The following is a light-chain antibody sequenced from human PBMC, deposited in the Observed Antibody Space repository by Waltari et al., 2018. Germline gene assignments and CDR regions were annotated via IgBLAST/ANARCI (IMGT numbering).Light chain of an antibody. V-gene: IGKV2-29*02. CDR1: QSLLHSSGTTY. CDR2: RVS. J-gene: IGKJ3*01. Sequence: IMMTQTTLFLPVTPGEPASISCRSSQSLLHSSGTTYFYWYLQKPGQPPRLLIYRVSNRFSGVSYRFSVIGSGTGFTLRICRVWAVDVGTYYCMQALQTPFTFGPGTKLDIK. CDR3: MQALQTPFT.